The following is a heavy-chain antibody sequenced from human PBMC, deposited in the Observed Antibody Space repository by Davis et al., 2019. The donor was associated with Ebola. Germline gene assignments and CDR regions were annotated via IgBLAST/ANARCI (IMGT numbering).Heavy chain of an antibody. D-gene: IGHD3-16*01. Sequence: MPSETLSLTCTVSGGSVNNYYWSWIRQSPARGLDWIGYVFSTDSTEYNPSLNSRVSLSIDASKNQFSLNLYSVTTSDTAVYYCARAPLSYGERAFDIWGQGTKVTVSS. CDR3: ARAPLSYGERAFDI. V-gene: IGHV4-59*02. CDR2: VFSTDST. J-gene: IGHJ3*02. CDR1: GGSVNNYY.